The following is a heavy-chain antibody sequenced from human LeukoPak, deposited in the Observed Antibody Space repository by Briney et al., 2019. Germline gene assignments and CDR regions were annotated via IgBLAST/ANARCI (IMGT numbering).Heavy chain of an antibody. Sequence: GGSLRLSCAASGFTFSDSTIHWVRQAAGKGLDWVGRIRGRGNNYATAYAAPLRGRFTISRDDSKETTFLQMNSLKTEDTAIYYCSRAGEFDDVVVPDYYGMDVWGRGTTVTVSS. V-gene: IGHV3-73*01. J-gene: IGHJ6*02. CDR2: IRGRGNNYAT. D-gene: IGHD2-15*01. CDR1: GFTFSDST. CDR3: SRAGEFDDVVVPDYYGMDV.